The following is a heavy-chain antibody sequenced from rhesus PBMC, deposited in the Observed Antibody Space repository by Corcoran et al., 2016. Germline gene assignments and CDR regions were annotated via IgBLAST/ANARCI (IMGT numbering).Heavy chain of an antibody. CDR1: GGSISGYF. Sequence: QVRLQESGPGLVKPSETLSLTCAVSGGSISGYFWNWIRQPPGKGLEWIGYIGSSRGATYYRPSLWIRVSISKVTSKDQFSLTLTSVTAADTAVYYCARYLVANPFYFDFWGQGVLVTVSS. D-gene: IGHD6-37*01. J-gene: IGHJ4*01. CDR2: IGSSRGAT. CDR3: ARYLVANPFYFDF. V-gene: IGHV4-165*01.